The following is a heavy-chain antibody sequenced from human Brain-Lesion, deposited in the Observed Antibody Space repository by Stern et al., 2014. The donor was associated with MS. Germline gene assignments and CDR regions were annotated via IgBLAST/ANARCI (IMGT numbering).Heavy chain of an antibody. CDR1: GAPVSSGGYY. V-gene: IGHV4-31*03. CDR2: IHHTGAT. CDR3: AAIGPRMEGACFDI. Sequence: VQLQESGPGLVKPSQTLSLSCTVSGAPVSSGGYYWTWIRQLPGKGLAGVGYIHHTGATFYNPSLKSRVAISVDTSENQFSLKLTSVTAADTAVYYCAAIGPRMEGACFDIWGQGTMVTVSS. J-gene: IGHJ3*02. D-gene: IGHD2-21*01.